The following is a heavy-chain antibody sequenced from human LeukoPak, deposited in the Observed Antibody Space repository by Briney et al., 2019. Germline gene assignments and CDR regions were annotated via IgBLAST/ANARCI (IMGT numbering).Heavy chain of an antibody. D-gene: IGHD3-10*02. Sequence: GGSLRLSCAASGFTFSSYEMNWVRQAPGKGLEWVSYISSSGSTIYYAGSVKGRFTISRDNAKNSLYLQMNSLRAEDTAVYYCAERGITMIGGVWGEGATVTISS. CDR1: GFTFSSYE. CDR3: AERGITMIGGV. CDR2: ISSSGSTI. J-gene: IGHJ6*04. V-gene: IGHV3-48*03.